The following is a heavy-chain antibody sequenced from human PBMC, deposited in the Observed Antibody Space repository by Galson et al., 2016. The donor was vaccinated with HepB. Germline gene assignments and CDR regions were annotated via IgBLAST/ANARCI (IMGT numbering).Heavy chain of an antibody. J-gene: IGHJ4*02. CDR2: IKFDGGNN. V-gene: IGHV3-30*03. D-gene: IGHD6-6*01. Sequence: SLRLSCAASGFSFSTYWMTWVRQAPGKGLEWVANIKFDGGNNDYAESVKGRFTISRDNSNNTLYLQMNSLRAEDTAVYYCSRENTEYISTWLKFDFWGQGTRVTVSS. CDR3: SRENTEYISTWLKFDF. CDR1: GFSFSTYW.